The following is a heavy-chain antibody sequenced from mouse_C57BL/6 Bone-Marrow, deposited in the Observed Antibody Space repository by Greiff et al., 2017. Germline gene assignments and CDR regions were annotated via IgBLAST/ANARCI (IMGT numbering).Heavy chain of an antibody. J-gene: IGHJ4*01. Sequence: QVQLQQPGAELVKPGASVKLSCKASGYTFTSYWMHWVKQRPGRGLEWIGRIAPSSGGPKYNEKFKSKATLTVDKPSSTAYMQLSSLTSEDSAVYYCARDGYYAYARDYWGQGTSVTVSS. V-gene: IGHV1-72*01. D-gene: IGHD2-3*01. CDR3: ARDGYYAYARDY. CDR1: GYTFTSYW. CDR2: IAPSSGGP.